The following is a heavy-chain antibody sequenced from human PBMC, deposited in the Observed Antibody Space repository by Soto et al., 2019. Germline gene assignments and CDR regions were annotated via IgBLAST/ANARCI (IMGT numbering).Heavy chain of an antibody. J-gene: IGHJ5*02. CDR3: ARAHGSGYYYDSSGYYNNWFDP. D-gene: IGHD3-22*01. Sequence: SETLSLTCTVSGGSISSYYWSWIRQPRGKGLEWIGYIYYSGSTNYNPSLKSRVTISVDTSKNQFSLKLSSVTAADTAVYYCARAHGSGYYYDSSGYYNNWFDPWGQGTLVT. V-gene: IGHV4-59*01. CDR2: IYYSGST. CDR1: GGSISSYY.